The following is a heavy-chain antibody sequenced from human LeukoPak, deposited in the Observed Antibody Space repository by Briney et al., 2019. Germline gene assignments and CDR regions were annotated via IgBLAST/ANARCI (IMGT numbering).Heavy chain of an antibody. Sequence: ASVKVSCKASGYTFTGYYMHWVRQGPGQGLEWMGWINPNSGGTNYAQKFQGRVTMTRDTSISTAYMELSRLRSDDTAVYYCARALYGGGGFDYWGQGTLVTVSS. CDR1: GYTFTGYY. D-gene: IGHD4-23*01. V-gene: IGHV1-2*02. CDR2: INPNSGGT. J-gene: IGHJ4*02. CDR3: ARALYGGGGFDY.